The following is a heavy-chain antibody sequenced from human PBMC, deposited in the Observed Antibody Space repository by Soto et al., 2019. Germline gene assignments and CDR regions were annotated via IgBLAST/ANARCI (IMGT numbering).Heavy chain of an antibody. CDR2: ISVSGNII. CDR1: GFTFSTYE. J-gene: IGHJ4*02. V-gene: IGHV3-48*03. D-gene: IGHD2-2*01. Sequence: GGSLRLSCAASGFTFSTYEFNWVRQAPGRGLEWISYISVSGNIIKYAESVKGRFTISRDNAENSLHLHMSNLRVDDTALYFCVRDTMRASAAASFDYSGQGTKLTVYS. CDR3: VRDTMRASAAASFDY.